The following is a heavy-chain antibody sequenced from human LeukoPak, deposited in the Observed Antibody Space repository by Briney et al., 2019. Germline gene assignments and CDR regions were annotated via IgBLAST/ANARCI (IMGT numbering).Heavy chain of an antibody. J-gene: IGHJ4*02. CDR1: GFTFDDYG. V-gene: IGHV3-30*03. CDR2: ISHDGTTK. Sequence: GGSLRLSCAASGFTFDDYGMSWVRQAPGKGLEWVAVISHDGTTKYNADSVEGRFTISRDNSRNTLYLQMNSLRPDDTAVYFCARGFLEWLLYGGADYWGQGTLVTVAS. D-gene: IGHD3-3*01. CDR3: ARGFLEWLLYGGADY.